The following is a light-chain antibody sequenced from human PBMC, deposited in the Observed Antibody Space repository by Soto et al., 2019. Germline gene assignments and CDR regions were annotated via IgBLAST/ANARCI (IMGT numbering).Light chain of an antibody. CDR1: NSYIGNYNY. CDR2: DVS. V-gene: IGLV2-11*01. J-gene: IGLJ3*02. Sequence: QSALTQPRSVSGSPGQSVTISCTGTNSYIGNYNYVSWYQQHPGKAPKVMIYDVSKRPSGVPDRFSGSKSGNTASLTISGLQDVDEADYYRCSYPGSHTWVFGGGTKVTVL. CDR3: CSYPGSHTWV.